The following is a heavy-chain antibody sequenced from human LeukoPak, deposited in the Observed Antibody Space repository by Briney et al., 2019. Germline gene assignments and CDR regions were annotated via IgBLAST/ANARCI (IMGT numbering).Heavy chain of an antibody. Sequence: ASVKVSCKASGGTFTSYAISWVRQAPGQGLEWMGGIIPIFRTANYAQKFQGRVTITMDESTSTAYMELSSLRSEDTSVYYCARDFQDGYNGLSLDYWGQGTLVTVSS. D-gene: IGHD5-24*01. CDR2: IIPIFRTA. CDR3: ARDFQDGYNGLSLDY. J-gene: IGHJ4*02. V-gene: IGHV1-69*05. CDR1: GGTFTSYA.